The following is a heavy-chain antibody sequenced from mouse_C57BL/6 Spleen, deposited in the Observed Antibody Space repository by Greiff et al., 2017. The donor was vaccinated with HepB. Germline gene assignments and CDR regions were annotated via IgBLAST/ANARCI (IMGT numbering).Heavy chain of an antibody. Sequence: ESGPGLVKPSQSLSLTCSVTGYSITSGYYWNWIRQFPGNKLEWMGYISYDGSNNYNPSLKNRISITRDTSKNQFFLKLNSVTTEDTATYYCARQTVVATDYAMDYWGQGTSVTVSS. CDR3: ARQTVVATDYAMDY. J-gene: IGHJ4*01. D-gene: IGHD1-1*01. CDR2: ISYDGSN. V-gene: IGHV3-6*01. CDR1: GYSITSGYY.